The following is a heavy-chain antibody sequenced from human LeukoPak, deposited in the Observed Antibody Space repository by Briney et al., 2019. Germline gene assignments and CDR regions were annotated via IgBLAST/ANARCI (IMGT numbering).Heavy chain of an antibody. J-gene: IGHJ6*03. CDR3: ARQDRTYDFYYYMDV. Sequence: GESLKISCRASGYSFNSYWIGWVRQMPGKALEWMGIIYPGDSDTRYSPSFQGHVTISADKSINTAYLQWSRLKASDTAMYYCARQDRTYDFYYYMDVWGSGTTVTVSS. CDR1: GYSFNSYW. V-gene: IGHV5-51*01. CDR2: IYPGDSDT.